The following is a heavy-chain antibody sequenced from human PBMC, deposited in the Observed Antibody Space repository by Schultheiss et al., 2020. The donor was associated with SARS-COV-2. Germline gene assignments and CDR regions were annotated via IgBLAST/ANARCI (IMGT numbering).Heavy chain of an antibody. Sequence: GGSLRLSCAASGFTFSSYEMNWVRQAPGKGLEWVSYISSSGSTIYYADSVKGRFTISRDNAKNSLYLQMNSLRAEDTAVYYCARASTPRYFDLWGRGTLVTVSS. V-gene: IGHV3-48*03. CDR2: ISSSGSTI. CDR3: ARASTPRYFDL. CDR1: GFTFSSYE. J-gene: IGHJ2*01. D-gene: IGHD2-15*01.